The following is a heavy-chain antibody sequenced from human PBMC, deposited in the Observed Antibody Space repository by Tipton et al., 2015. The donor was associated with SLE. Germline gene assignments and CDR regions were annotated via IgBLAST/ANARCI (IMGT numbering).Heavy chain of an antibody. V-gene: IGHV4-34*01. D-gene: IGHD6-19*01. CDR3: ARISSGWSPRDY. Sequence: TLSLTCAVYGGSFSGYYWSWIRQPPGKGLEWIGEINHSGSTNYNPSLKSRVTISVDTSKNQFSLKLSSVTAADTAVYYCARISSGWSPRDYWGQGTLVTVSS. CDR1: GGSFSGYY. J-gene: IGHJ4*02. CDR2: INHSGST.